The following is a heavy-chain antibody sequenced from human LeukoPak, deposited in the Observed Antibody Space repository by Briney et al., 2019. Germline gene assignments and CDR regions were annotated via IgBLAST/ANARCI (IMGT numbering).Heavy chain of an antibody. V-gene: IGHV3-21*01. J-gene: IGHJ4*02. Sequence: GGSLRLSCAASGFTFSDYNMGWVRQAPGKGLEWVSFISSRSDYIYYADSVKGRFTISRDNAKNSLYLQMNSLRAEDTTMYYCAREGFLSGAYFDYWGQGALVTVSS. CDR1: GFTFSDYN. D-gene: IGHD3-10*01. CDR2: ISSRSDYI. CDR3: AREGFLSGAYFDY.